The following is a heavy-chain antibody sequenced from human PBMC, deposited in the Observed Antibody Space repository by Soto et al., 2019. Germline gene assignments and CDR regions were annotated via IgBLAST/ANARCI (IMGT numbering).Heavy chain of an antibody. CDR1: GDSIKRDDYY. CDR3: ARDGGPLYCGMDF. CDR2: ILYTGTT. Sequence: QVQLQESGPGLVKPSQTLSLTCTVSGDSIKRDDYYWSWIRQPPGKGLEWIGYILYTGTTYYNPSLKSRLIISLDTSKNQFSLNLTSVTAADTAVYYCARDGGPLYCGMDFWGQGTTVTVSS. V-gene: IGHV4-30-4*01. D-gene: IGHD3-10*01. J-gene: IGHJ6*02.